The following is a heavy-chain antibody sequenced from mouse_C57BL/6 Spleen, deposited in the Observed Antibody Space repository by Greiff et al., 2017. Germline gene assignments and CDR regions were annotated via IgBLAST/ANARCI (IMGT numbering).Heavy chain of an antibody. J-gene: IGHJ3*01. CDR3: ARGGPIAY. Sequence: VQLQQSGPELVKPGASVKISCKASGYTFTDYYMNWVKQSHGKSLEWIGDINPNNGGTSYNQKFKGKATLTIDKSSSTADMELRSLTSKDSAVYYCARGGPIAYWGQGTLVTVSA. V-gene: IGHV1-26*01. CDR2: INPNNGGT. CDR1: GYTFTDYY.